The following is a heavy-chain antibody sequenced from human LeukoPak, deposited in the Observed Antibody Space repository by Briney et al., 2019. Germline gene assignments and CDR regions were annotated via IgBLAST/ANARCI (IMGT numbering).Heavy chain of an antibody. Sequence: GRSLRLSCAASGFTFSSYAMHWVRQAPGKGLEWVAVISYDGSNKYYADSVKGRLTISRDNSKNTLYLQMNSLRAEDTAVYYCATVVVIDGDYWGQGTLVTVSS. CDR1: GFTFSSYA. CDR2: ISYDGSNK. D-gene: IGHD2-21*01. J-gene: IGHJ4*02. CDR3: ATVVVIDGDY. V-gene: IGHV3-30-3*01.